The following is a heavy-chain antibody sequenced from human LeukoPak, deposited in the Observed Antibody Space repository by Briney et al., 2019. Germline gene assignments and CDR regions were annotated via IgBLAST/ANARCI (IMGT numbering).Heavy chain of an antibody. J-gene: IGHJ4*02. D-gene: IGHD2-21*01. CDR1: GYRFNSYG. Sequence: GASVKVSCKASGYRFNSYGINWVRQAPGQGLEWMGWISVYKGNTDYAQKFQGRVTMTRNTSISTAYMELSSLRSEDTAVYYCARDQPRVITDYWGQGTLVTVSS. V-gene: IGHV1-8*02. CDR3: ARDQPRVITDY. CDR2: ISVYKGNT.